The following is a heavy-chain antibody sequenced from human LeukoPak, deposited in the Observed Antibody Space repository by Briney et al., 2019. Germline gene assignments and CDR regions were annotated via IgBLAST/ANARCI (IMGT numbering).Heavy chain of an antibody. J-gene: IGHJ4*02. CDR2: INHSGST. CDR3: ASRYYYGSGSDFDY. V-gene: IGHV4-34*01. D-gene: IGHD3-10*01. CDR1: GGSFSGYY. Sequence: PSETLSLTCAVYGGSFSGYYWSWIRQPPGKGLELIGEINHSGSTNYNPSLKSRVTISVDTSKNQFSLKLSSVTAADTAVYYCASRYYYGSGSDFDYWGQGTLVTVSS.